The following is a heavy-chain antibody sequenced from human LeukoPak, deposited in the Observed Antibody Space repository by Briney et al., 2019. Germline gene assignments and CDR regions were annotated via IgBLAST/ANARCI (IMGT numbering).Heavy chain of an antibody. J-gene: IGHJ6*03. V-gene: IGHV1-8*01. CDR1: GYAFTSYD. D-gene: IGHD2-21*02. CDR2: MNPNSGNT. Sequence: ASVKVSCKASGYAFTSYDINWVRQATGQGLEWMGWMNPNSGNTGYAQKLQGRVTMTRNTSISTAYMELSSLRSEDTAVYYCARQTSCGGDCYSYYYYYMDVWGKGTTVTVSS. CDR3: ARQTSCGGDCYSYYYYYMDV.